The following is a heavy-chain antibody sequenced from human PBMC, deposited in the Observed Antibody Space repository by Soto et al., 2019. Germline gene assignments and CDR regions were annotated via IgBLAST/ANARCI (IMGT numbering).Heavy chain of an antibody. CDR3: ARGIGYSYGYFDY. J-gene: IGHJ4*02. CDR1: GGSISSGGYS. Sequence: LSLTCAVSGGSISSGGYSWSWIRQPPGKGLEWIGYIYHSGSTYYNPSLKSRVTISVDRSKNQFSLKLSSVTAADTAVYYCARGIGYSYGYFDYWGQGTLVTVSS. D-gene: IGHD5-18*01. V-gene: IGHV4-30-2*01. CDR2: IYHSGST.